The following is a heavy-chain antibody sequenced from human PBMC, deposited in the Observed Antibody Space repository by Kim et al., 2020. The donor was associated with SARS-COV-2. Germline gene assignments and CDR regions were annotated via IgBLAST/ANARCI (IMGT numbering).Heavy chain of an antibody. CDR3: ARESGVTTFPSFVFDY. CDR2: ISYDGSNK. CDR1: GFTFSSYG. V-gene: IGHV3-33*05. J-gene: IGHJ4*02. D-gene: IGHD2-21*02. Sequence: GGSLRLSCAASGFTFSSYGMHWVRQAPGKGLEWVAVISYDGSNKYYADSVKGRFTISRDNSKNTLYLQMNSLRAEDTAVYYCARESGVTTFPSFVFDYWGQGTLVTVSS.